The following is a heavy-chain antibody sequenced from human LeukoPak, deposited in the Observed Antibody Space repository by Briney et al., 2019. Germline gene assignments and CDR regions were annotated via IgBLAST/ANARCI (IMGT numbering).Heavy chain of an antibody. CDR1: GGSISSGGYY. CDR2: IYYSGST. D-gene: IGHD4-23*01. V-gene: IGHV4-31*03. Sequence: PSETLSLTCTLSGGSISSGGYYWSWIRQHPGKGLEWIGYIYYSGSTYYNPSLKSRVTISVDTSKNQFSLKLSSVTAADTAVYYCARGQTTVVTPYYYYGMDVWGQGTTVTVSS. J-gene: IGHJ6*02. CDR3: ARGQTTVVTPYYYYGMDV.